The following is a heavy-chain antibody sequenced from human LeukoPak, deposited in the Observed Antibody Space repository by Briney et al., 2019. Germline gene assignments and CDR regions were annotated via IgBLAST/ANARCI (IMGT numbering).Heavy chain of an antibody. CDR3: ARTFVSGDGYKVGYFDY. V-gene: IGHV3-53*01. J-gene: IGHJ4*02. CDR2: IYPSGNI. CDR1: GFSFSNSY. D-gene: IGHD5-24*01. Sequence: PGGSLRLSCAASGFSFSNSYMSWVRQAPGKGLGWVSLIYPSGNIYYADSVKGRFTISRDNSKNTLFLQMNSLRAEDTAIYYCARTFVSGDGYKVGYFDYWGQGTLVTVSS.